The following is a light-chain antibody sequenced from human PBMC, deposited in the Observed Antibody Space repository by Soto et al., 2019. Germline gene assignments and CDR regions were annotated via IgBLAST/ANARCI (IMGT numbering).Light chain of an antibody. V-gene: IGLV2-14*03. CDR3: SSYTTSNTRQIV. CDR1: SSDVGGYNY. J-gene: IGLJ1*01. Sequence: QSALTQPPSVSGSPGQSITISCTGTSSDVGGYNYVSWYQHHPGKAPKLIIYDVSNRPSGVSIRFSASKSDNTASLTISGLQPEDEADYHCSSYTTSNTRQIVFGTGTKVTVL. CDR2: DVS.